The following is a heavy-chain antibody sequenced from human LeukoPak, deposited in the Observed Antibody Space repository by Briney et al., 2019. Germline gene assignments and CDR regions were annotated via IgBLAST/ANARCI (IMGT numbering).Heavy chain of an antibody. CDR3: AKAWWSTSSGGDSFGI. D-gene: IGHD6-6*01. CDR2: ISSSATTM. J-gene: IGHJ3*02. Sequence: PGGSLRLSCAAPGFTFSNYYMSWVRQAPGKGLEWVSYISSSATTMYYADSAKDRFIISRDNAKNSLFLQMNSLRAEDTAVYYCAKAWWSTSSGGDSFGIWGQGTMVTVSS. V-gene: IGHV3-11*01. CDR1: GFTFSNYY.